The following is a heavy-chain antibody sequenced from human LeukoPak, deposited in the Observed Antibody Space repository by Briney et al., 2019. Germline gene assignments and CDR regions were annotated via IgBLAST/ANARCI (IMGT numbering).Heavy chain of an antibody. CDR2: IKQDGSEK. J-gene: IGHJ4*02. D-gene: IGHD2-2*01. Sequence: GGSLRLSCAASGFTFSSYWMSWVRQAPGKGLEWVANIKQDGSEKYYVDSVKGRFTISRDNAKNSLYLQMNNLRAEDTAVFYCAKGITSPSTGRDFDYWGQGTLVTVSS. CDR3: AKGITSPSTGRDFDY. CDR1: GFTFSSYW. V-gene: IGHV3-7*03.